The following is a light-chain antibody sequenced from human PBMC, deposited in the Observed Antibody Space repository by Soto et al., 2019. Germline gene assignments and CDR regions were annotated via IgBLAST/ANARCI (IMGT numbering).Light chain of an antibody. CDR1: QSLLHITGETF. CDR3: MQSTQLPPT. CDR2: EVS. V-gene: IGKV2D-29*02. Sequence: DVVMTQTPLSLSVAPGQPASISCKSSQSLLHITGETFLFWYLQKPGQSPQLLIYEVSTRVYGVPDRFSGSGSGTDFTLEISRVETDDVGIYYCMQSTQLPPTFGQGTRLVIE. J-gene: IGKJ5*01.